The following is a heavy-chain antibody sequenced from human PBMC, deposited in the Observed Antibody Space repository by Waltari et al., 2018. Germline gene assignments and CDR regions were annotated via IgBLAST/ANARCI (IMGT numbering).Heavy chain of an antibody. V-gene: IGHV4-59*01. Sequence: QVQLQESGPGLVKPSETLSLTCTVSGGSISSYYWSWIRQPPGKGLEWIGYIYYSGSTNYNPSLKSRVTISVDTSKNQFSLKLSSVTAADTAVYYCARGNWVLYYFDYWGQGTLVTVSS. CDR3: ARGNWVLYYFDY. CDR2: IYYSGST. D-gene: IGHD1-1*01. J-gene: IGHJ4*02. CDR1: GGSISSYY.